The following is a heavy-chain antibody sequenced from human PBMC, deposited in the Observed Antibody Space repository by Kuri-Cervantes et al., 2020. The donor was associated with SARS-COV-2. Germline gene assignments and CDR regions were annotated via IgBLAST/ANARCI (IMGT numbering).Heavy chain of an antibody. D-gene: IGHD6-19*01. J-gene: IGHJ4*02. CDR2: IKQDGSEK. V-gene: IGHV3-7*01. CDR1: GFTFSSYW. CDR3: ARDGDSGHSSGWFDY. Sequence: GESLKISCAASGFTFSSYWMSWVRQAPGKGLEWVANIKQDGSEKYYVDSVKGRFTISRDNAKNSLYLQMNSLRAEDTAVYYCARDGDSGHSSGWFDYWGQGTLVTVSS.